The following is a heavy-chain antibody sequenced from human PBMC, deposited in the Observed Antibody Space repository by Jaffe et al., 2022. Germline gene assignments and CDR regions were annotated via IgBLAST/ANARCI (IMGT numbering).Heavy chain of an antibody. CDR1: GGTFSSYA. Sequence: QVQLVQSGAEVKKPGSSVKVSCKASGGTFSSYAISWVRQAPGQGLEWMGGIIPIFGTANYAQKFQGRVTITADESTSTAYMELSSLRSEDTAVYYCATLYSSSSGSAYYYYYMDVWGKGTTVTVSS. CDR2: IIPIFGTA. D-gene: IGHD6-6*01. V-gene: IGHV1-69*01. J-gene: IGHJ6*03. CDR3: ATLYSSSSGSAYYYYYMDV.